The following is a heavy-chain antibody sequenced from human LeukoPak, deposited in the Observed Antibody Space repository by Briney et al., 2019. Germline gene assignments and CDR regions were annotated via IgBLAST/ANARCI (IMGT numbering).Heavy chain of an antibody. CDR2: ISYDGSNK. CDR1: GFTFSSYA. Sequence: GGSLRLSCAASGFTFSSYAMHWVRQAPGKGLEWVAVISYDGSNKYYADSVKGRFTISRDNSKNTLYLQMNSLRAEDTAVYYCARERDGSSSWYDSPGCMDVWGQGTTVTVSS. J-gene: IGHJ6*02. D-gene: IGHD6-13*01. V-gene: IGHV3-30*14. CDR3: ARERDGSSSWYDSPGCMDV.